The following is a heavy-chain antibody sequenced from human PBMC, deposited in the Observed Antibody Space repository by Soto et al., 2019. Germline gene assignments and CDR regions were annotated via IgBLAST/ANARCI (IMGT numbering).Heavy chain of an antibody. D-gene: IGHD2-8*01. J-gene: IGHJ5*02. CDR3: ARDLSSNVHHLDR. CDR2: ITFDEIEK. V-gene: IGHV3-30*03. Sequence: QVQLVESGGGVVQPGGSLRLSCAASGFIFGHNGMHWVRQAPGRGLEWVSSITFDEIEKNYAASVKGRFTISRDNSKNPLNLEMNSVRPEDTGVYYCARDLSSNVHHLDRWGQGTLVTVSS. CDR1: GFIFGHNG.